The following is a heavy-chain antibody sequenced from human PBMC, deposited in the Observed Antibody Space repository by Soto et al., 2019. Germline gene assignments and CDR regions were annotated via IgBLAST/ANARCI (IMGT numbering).Heavy chain of an antibody. J-gene: IGHJ6*02. V-gene: IGHV3-21*01. D-gene: IGHD3-3*01. CDR1: GFTFSSYS. CDR2: ISSSSSYI. Sequence: EVQLVESGGGLVKPGGSLRLSCAASGFTFSSYSMNWVRQAPGKGLEWVSSISSSSSYIYYADSVKGRFTISRDNAKNSLYLQMNSVRAEDTAVYYCARELYAGGTISRYGMDVWGQGTTVTVSS. CDR3: ARELYAGGTISRYGMDV.